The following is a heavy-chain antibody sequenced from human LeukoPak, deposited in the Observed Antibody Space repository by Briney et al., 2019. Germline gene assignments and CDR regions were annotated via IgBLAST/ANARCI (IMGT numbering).Heavy chain of an antibody. CDR3: TTSDSSGYYDAGYYYYGMDV. V-gene: IGHV3-49*03. Sequence: PGGSLRLSCTATGFTFGDYAMSWFRQAPGKGLEWVGFIRSKAYGGTTEYAASVKGRFTISRDDSKSIAYLQMNSLKTEDTAVYYCTTSDSSGYYDAGYYYYGMDVWGQGTTVTVSS. CDR2: IRSKAYGGTT. D-gene: IGHD3-22*01. CDR1: GFTFGDYA. J-gene: IGHJ6*02.